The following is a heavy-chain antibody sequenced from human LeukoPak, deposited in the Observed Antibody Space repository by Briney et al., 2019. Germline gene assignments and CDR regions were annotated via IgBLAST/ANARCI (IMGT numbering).Heavy chain of an antibody. CDR1: GYSFTSYW. J-gene: IGHJ4*02. CDR2: IDPSDSYT. D-gene: IGHD1-1*01. V-gene: IGHV5-10-1*01. Sequence: GESLKISCKGSGYSFTSYWISWVRQMPGKGLEWMGRIDPSDSYTYYSPSFQGHVTISADKSISTAYLQWSSLKASDTAMYYCARYTTGDFDYWGQGTLVTVSS. CDR3: ARYTTGDFDY.